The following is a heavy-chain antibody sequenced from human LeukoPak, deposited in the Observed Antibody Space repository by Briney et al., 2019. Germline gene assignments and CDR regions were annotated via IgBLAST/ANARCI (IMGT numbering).Heavy chain of an antibody. CDR3: ATQLEPSRTGSSYFDY. Sequence: PSETLSLTCTVSGGSISTSSYYWGWIRQPPGKGLEWIGNIFYSGSTYYSPSLKSRVTISLDTSRNQFSLKLNSVTAADTAVYYCATQLEPSRTGSSYFDYWGQGTLVTVSS. CDR2: IFYSGST. J-gene: IGHJ4*02. V-gene: IGHV4-39*07. D-gene: IGHD1-1*01. CDR1: GGSISTSSYY.